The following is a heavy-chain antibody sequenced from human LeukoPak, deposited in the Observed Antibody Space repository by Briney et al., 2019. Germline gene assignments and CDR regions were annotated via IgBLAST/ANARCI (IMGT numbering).Heavy chain of an antibody. D-gene: IGHD1-26*01. J-gene: IGHJ4*02. V-gene: IGHV3-23*01. CDR1: GCTFSSCA. CDR3: AKDPIFSGSYGVFDY. Sequence: SGGSLRLSCAASGCTFSSCAMSWVRQAPGKGLEWVSTIIDSGNSIYYADSAEGRFTISRDNSKNTLYLQMNSLRAGDTAVYYCAKDPIFSGSYGVFDYWGLGTLVTVSS. CDR2: IIDSGNSI.